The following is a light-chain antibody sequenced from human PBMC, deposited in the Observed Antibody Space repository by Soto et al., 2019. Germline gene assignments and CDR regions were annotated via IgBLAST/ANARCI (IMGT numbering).Light chain of an antibody. V-gene: IGKV3-20*01. CDR3: QYYGTSPWT. Sequence: EIVLTQSPGTLSLSPGERATLSCRASQSVSSSYLAWYQQKPGQAPRLLIYGASSRATGIPDRFSGSGSGTDFTLTISRLGPEDFAVYYCQYYGTSPWTFGQGTKVEIK. CDR1: QSVSSSY. J-gene: IGKJ1*01. CDR2: GAS.